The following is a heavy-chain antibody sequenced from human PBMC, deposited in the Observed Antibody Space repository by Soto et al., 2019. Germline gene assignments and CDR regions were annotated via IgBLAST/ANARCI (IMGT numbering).Heavy chain of an antibody. V-gene: IGHV1-3*01. CDR1: GYTFSNYA. D-gene: IGHD4-17*01. J-gene: IGHJ6*02. CDR3: PQNGDYYYSGMDV. Sequence: QVQLVQSGAEVKKPGASVKVSCKASGYTFSNYATHWVRQAPGQRLEWMGWINAGNGKTKYSQNFQGRVTITRDTSASTAYMELSSLRSEGTAVYYCPQNGDYYYSGMDVWGQGTTVTVSS. CDR2: INAGNGKT.